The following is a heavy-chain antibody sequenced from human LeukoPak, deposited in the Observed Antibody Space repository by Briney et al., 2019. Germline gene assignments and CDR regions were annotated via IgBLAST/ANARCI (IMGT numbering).Heavy chain of an antibody. CDR2: MYYTGNT. V-gene: IGHV4-59*04. Sequence: SETLSLTCTVSGGSISSYYWSWIRQPPGKGLEWIGSMYYTGNTYYNASLKSRVTISIDTSKNQISLRLTSVTATDTARYYCARQTGSGLFTLPGGQGTLVTVSS. J-gene: IGHJ4*02. CDR3: ARQTGSGLFTLP. CDR1: GGSISSYY. D-gene: IGHD3/OR15-3a*01.